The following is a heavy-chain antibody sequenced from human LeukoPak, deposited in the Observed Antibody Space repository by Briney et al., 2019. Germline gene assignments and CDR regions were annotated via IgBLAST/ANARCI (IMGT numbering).Heavy chain of an antibody. V-gene: IGHV3-30*18. CDR3: AKDHSGSYYGPFDS. J-gene: IGHJ4*02. Sequence: GGSLRLSCAASGFTFSNAWMSWVRQAPGKGLEWVAVISYEGSNKYYATSVKGRFTISRDNFKNTLDLQMNSLTAEDTAVYYCAKDHSGSYYGPFDSWGQGTLVTVSA. CDR2: ISYEGSNK. D-gene: IGHD1-26*01. CDR1: GFTFSNAW.